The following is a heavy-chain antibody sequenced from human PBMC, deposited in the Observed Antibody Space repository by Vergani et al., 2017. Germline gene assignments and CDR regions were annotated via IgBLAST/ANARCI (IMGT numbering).Heavy chain of an antibody. J-gene: IGHJ4*02. CDR2: LSASDRRT. CDR3: ARGYCTNSIGRGKVDC. D-gene: IGHD2-8*01. Sequence: EVQLLESGGDLVQPGGSLRLSCAASGFTFIMHAMSWVRQAPGKGLEWVSTLSASDRRTHYADSVKGRFTISRDNSKDTLYLQMNSLRAEDTAVYYCARGYCTNSIGRGKVDCWGEGTLVTVSS. CDR1: GFTFIMHA. V-gene: IGHV3-23*01.